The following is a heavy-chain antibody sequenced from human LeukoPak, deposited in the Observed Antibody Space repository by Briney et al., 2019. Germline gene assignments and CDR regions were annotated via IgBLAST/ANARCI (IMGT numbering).Heavy chain of an antibody. J-gene: IGHJ2*01. CDR3: ARDNSPSGGNSWYFDL. CDR1: GGSISSGGYY. V-gene: IGHV4-61*08. CDR2: IYYSGST. Sequence: SETLSLTCTVSGGSISSGGYYWSWIRQHPGKGLEWIGYIYYSGSTNYNPSLKSRVTISVDTSKNQFSLKLSSVTAADTAVYYCARDNSPSGGNSWYFDLWGRGTLVTVSS. D-gene: IGHD4-23*01.